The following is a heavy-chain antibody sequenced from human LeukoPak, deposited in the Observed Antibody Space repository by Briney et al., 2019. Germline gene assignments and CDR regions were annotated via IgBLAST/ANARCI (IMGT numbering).Heavy chain of an antibody. D-gene: IGHD1-14*01. CDR1: GFTFSSYA. V-gene: IGHV3-23*01. J-gene: IGHJ4*02. Sequence: GGSLRLSCAASGFTFSSYAMSWVRQAPGKGLEWVSGISGNGYTTYYADSVKGRFTISRDNSQNTLYLQMNGLRADDTAVYYCATLTHSRSLSEEFDYWGQGTLVTVSS. CDR3: ATLTHSRSLSEEFDY. CDR2: ISGNGYTT.